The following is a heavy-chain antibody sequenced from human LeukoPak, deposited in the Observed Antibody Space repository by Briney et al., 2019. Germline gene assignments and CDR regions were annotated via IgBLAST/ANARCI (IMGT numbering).Heavy chain of an antibody. CDR3: ARAGPAFDI. V-gene: IGHV3-21*01. J-gene: IGHJ3*02. CDR2: ISSSSSYI. Sequence: GSLRLSCSASGFPFSNHSMNWVRQAPGKGLEWVSSISSSSSYIYYADSVKGRFTISRDNAKNSLYLQMNSLRAEDTAVYYCARAGPAFDIWGQGTMVTVSS. CDR1: GFPFSNHS.